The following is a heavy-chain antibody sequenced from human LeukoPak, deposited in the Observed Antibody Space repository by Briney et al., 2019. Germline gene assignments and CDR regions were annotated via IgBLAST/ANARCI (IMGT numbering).Heavy chain of an antibody. CDR3: ARDYAFDI. V-gene: IGHV4-59*01. J-gene: IGHJ3*02. Sequence: PSETLSLTCTVSGDSISSYYWSWIRQPPGKGLEWIGYIYYIGSTNYNPSLKSRVTISVDTSKYQFSLKLSSVTAADTAVYYCARDYAFDIWGQGTMVTVSS. CDR1: GDSISSYY. CDR2: IYYIGST.